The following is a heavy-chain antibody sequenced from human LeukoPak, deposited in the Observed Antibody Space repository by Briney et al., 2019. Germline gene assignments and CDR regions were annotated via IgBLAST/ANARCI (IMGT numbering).Heavy chain of an antibody. CDR3: ASTSYSSGWYDFDY. J-gene: IGHJ4*02. CDR2: ISWNSGSI. Sequence: GGSLRLSCAASGFTFDDYAMHWVRQAPGKGLEWVSGISWNSGSIGYADSVKGRFTISRDNAKNSLYLQMNSLRAEDTAVYYCASTSYSSGWYDFDYWGQGTLVTVSS. CDR1: GFTFDDYA. V-gene: IGHV3-9*01. D-gene: IGHD6-19*01.